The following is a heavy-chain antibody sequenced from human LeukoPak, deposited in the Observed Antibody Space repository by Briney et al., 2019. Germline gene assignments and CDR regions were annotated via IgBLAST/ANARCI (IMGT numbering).Heavy chain of an antibody. J-gene: IGHJ6*02. CDR3: ARGGYDFVYYYYGMDV. CDR1: GYTFTGYY. CDR2: INPNSGGT. V-gene: IGHV1-2*06. Sequence: ASVKVSCKASGYTFTGYYMHWVRQAPGQGLEWMGRINPNSGGTNYAQKFQGRVTMTRDTSISTAYMELSRLRTDDTAVYYCARGGYDFVYYYYGMDVWGQGTTVTVSS. D-gene: IGHD3-3*01.